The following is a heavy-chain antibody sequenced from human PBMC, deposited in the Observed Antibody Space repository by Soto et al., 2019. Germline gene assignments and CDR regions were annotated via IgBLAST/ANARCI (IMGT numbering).Heavy chain of an antibody. CDR1: GFTFSSYD. D-gene: IGHD3-22*01. Sequence: EVQLVESGGGLVQPGGSLRLSCSASGFTFSSYDMHWVRQGPGKGLEWVSAIGTAGDTNYAGSVKGRFTISRENAKNSLYLQMNSLRSGDTAIYFCARAIGPTLFDYWGQVNLVTVSS. V-gene: IGHV3-13*04. CDR3: ARAIGPTLFDY. J-gene: IGHJ4*02. CDR2: IGTAGDT.